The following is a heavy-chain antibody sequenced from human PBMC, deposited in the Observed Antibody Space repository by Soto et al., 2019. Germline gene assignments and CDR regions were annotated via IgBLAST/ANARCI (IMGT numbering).Heavy chain of an antibody. V-gene: IGHV1-18*01. J-gene: IGHJ4*02. CDR1: GYTFTSYG. CDR2: ISAYNGNT. D-gene: IGHD3-9*01. Sequence: ASVKVSCKASGYTFTSYGISWVRQAPGQGLEWMGWISAYNGNTNYAQKLQGRVTMTTDTSTSTAYMELRSLRSDGTAVYYCARGYDILTGYSPFDYWGQGTLVTVSS. CDR3: ARGYDILTGYSPFDY.